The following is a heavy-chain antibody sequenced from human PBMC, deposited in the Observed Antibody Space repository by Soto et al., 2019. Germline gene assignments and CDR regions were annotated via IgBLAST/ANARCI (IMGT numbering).Heavy chain of an antibody. V-gene: IGHV3-21*01. CDR2: ISTSSSYI. CDR3: TRGAYYDSSGSRWFDP. CDR1: GFTFNFYS. J-gene: IGHJ5*02. Sequence: GGSLRLSCVASGFTFNFYSMSWVRQAPGKGLEWVSSISTSSSYISYADSVKGRFTISRDNAKNSLSLQMNSLRAEDTAVYYCTRGAYYDSSGSRWFDPWGQGTLVTVSS. D-gene: IGHD3-22*01.